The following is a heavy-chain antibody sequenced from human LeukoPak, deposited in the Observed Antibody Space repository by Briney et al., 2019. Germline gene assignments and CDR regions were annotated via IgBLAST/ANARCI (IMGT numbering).Heavy chain of an antibody. Sequence: ASVKVSCKTSGYTFTGYHLYWVRQAPGQGLEWMGWINPNSDGTNSAQKFKGRVTMTRDTSISTAYMELSRLTSDDTAVYYCASGSEVNSFYLYYSDYWGQGTLVTVSS. J-gene: IGHJ4*02. CDR2: INPNSDGT. CDR1: GYTFTGYH. CDR3: ASGSEVNSFYLYYSDY. D-gene: IGHD1-1*01. V-gene: IGHV1-2*02.